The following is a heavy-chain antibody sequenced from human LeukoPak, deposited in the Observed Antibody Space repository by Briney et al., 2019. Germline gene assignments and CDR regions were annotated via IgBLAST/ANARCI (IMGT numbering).Heavy chain of an antibody. CDR2: IYYSGST. CDR1: GGSISSYY. D-gene: IGHD3-22*01. J-gene: IGHJ4*02. Sequence: ASETLSLTCTVSGGSISSYYWSWIRQPPGKGLEWIGYIYYSGSTNYNPSLESRVTISVDTSKNQFSLKLSSVTAADTAVYYCAGHYYDKELDFDYWGQGTLVTVSS. V-gene: IGHV4-59*01. CDR3: AGHYYDKELDFDY.